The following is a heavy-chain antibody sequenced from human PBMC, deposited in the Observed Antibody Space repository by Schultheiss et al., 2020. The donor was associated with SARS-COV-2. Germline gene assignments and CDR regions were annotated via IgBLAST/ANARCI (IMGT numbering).Heavy chain of an antibody. Sequence: GGSLRLSCAASGFTFSSYGMHWVRQAPGKGLEWVGRIKSKTDGGTTDYAAPVKGRFTISRDDSKNSLYLQMNSLKTEDTAVYYCAMTSGGSPNWFDPWGQGTLVTVSS. D-gene: IGHD3-16*01. V-gene: IGHV3-15*01. CDR3: AMTSGGSPNWFDP. CDR2: IKSKTDGGTT. CDR1: GFTFSSYG. J-gene: IGHJ5*02.